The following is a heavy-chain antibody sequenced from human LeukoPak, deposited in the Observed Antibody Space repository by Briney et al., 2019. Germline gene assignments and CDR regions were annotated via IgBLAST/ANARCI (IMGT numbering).Heavy chain of an antibody. D-gene: IGHD3-16*01. CDR1: EFTFSRYW. J-gene: IGHJ4*02. CDR3: ARIPWAEGNSFDY. V-gene: IGHV3-7*01. Sequence: PGGSLRLSCAASEFTFSRYWMSWVRQAPRKGLEWVANIKQDGSEKYYVDSVKGRFTISRDNAKNSLYLQMNSLRAEDTAVYYCARIPWAEGNSFDYWGQGTLVTVSS. CDR2: IKQDGSEK.